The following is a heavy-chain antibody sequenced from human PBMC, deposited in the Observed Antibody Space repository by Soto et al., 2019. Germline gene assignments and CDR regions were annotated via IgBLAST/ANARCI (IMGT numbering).Heavy chain of an antibody. J-gene: IGHJ6*02. Sequence: QVQLVESGGGVVQPGRSLRLSCAASGFTFSSYGMHWVRQAPGKGLEWVAVISYDGSNKYYADSVKGRFTISRDNSKNTLYLQMNSLRAEDTAVYYWAKGDYGAVYYGMDVWGQGTTVTVSS. CDR3: AKGDYGAVYYGMDV. CDR1: GFTFSSYG. CDR2: ISYDGSNK. D-gene: IGHD3-10*01. V-gene: IGHV3-30*18.